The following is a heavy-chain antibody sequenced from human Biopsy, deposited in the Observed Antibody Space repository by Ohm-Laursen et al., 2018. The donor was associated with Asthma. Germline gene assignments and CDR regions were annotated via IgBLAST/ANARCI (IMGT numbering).Heavy chain of an antibody. CDR3: AKERYYDFWSGYPI. CDR1: GFTFSSYV. J-gene: IGHJ3*02. D-gene: IGHD3-3*01. V-gene: IGHV3-23*01. Sequence: SLRLSCAASGFTFSSYVMSWVRQPPGKGLEWVSAISGSGGSTYYADSVKGRFTISRDNSKNTLYLQLNSLRAEDTAVYYCAKERYYDFWSGYPIWGQGTMVTVSS. CDR2: ISGSGGST.